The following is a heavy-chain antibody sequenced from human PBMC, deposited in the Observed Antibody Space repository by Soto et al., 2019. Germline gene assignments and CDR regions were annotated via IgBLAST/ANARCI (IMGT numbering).Heavy chain of an antibody. CDR1: GGSISSGGYY. D-gene: IGHD3-22*01. CDR3: ARTKYYNDSSGSNTFDI. Sequence: QVQLQESGPGLVKPSQTLSLTCTVSGGSISSGGYYWSWIRQHPGKGLEWIGYNYYIGSTYYNPSLKSQVTKSTDTSKTQFSLNLSSVNDADTAVYYCARTKYYNDSSGSNTFDIWSQGTMVTVSS. J-gene: IGHJ3*02. CDR2: NYYIGST. V-gene: IGHV4-31*01.